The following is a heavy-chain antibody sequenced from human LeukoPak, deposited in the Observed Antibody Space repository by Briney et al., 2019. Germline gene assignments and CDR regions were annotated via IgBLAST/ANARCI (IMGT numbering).Heavy chain of an antibody. CDR3: ARRYYSMDV. CDR2: IWSDGSNK. V-gene: IGHV3-33*01. Sequence: GGSLRLSCAASGFIFNNYGMHWVRQAPGKGLEWVAVIWSDGSNKYYADSVEGRFTISRDNSKNTLYLQMNSLRAEDTAVYYCARRYYSMDVWGQGTTVTISS. J-gene: IGHJ6*02. CDR1: GFIFNNYG.